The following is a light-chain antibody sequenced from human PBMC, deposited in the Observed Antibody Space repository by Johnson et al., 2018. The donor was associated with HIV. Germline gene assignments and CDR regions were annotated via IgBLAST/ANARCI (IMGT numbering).Light chain of an antibody. CDR3: GTWDSRLSADV. CDR1: SSNIGNNY. V-gene: IGLV1-51*02. CDR2: ENN. J-gene: IGLJ1*01. Sequence: QSVLTQPPSVSAAPGQKVTISCSGSSSNIGNNYVSWYQQLPGTAPKLLIYENNKRPSGIPDRFSGSKSGTSATLGITGLQTGDEADYYCGTWDSRLSADVVGTGTKVTVL.